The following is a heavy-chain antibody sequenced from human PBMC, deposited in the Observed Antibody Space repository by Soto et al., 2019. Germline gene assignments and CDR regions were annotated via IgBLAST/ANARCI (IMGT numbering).Heavy chain of an antibody. CDR1: GGSISNYY. V-gene: IGHV4-4*07. J-gene: IGHJ5*02. CDR3: ARGVPAAGTDWFDP. D-gene: IGHD6-13*01. CDR2: VSSTGSS. Sequence: SETLSLTCTVSGGSISNYYWSWIRQSAEKRLEWIGRVSSTGSSYYNPSLKSRVTISVDTSKNQVSLNLTSVTAADTAVYYCARGVPAAGTDWFDPWGQGTLVTVS.